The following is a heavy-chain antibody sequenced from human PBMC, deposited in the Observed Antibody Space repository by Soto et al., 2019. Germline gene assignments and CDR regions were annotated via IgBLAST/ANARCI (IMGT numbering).Heavy chain of an antibody. CDR1: GITFSSHA. J-gene: IGHJ4*02. Sequence: EVQLVESGGDLVQPGGSLRLSCAASGITFSSHAMNWVRQAPGKGLEWVASIRATSATYYADSVKGRFIISRDNAKDSLFLQMNRLRAEDTAVYYWLDGDYNWGQGTLVTVSS. CDR2: IRATSAT. D-gene: IGHD4-17*01. CDR3: LDGDYN. V-gene: IGHV3-48*01.